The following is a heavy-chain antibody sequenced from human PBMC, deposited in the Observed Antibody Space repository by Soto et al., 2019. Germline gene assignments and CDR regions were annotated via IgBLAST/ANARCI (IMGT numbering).Heavy chain of an antibody. D-gene: IGHD3-16*01. J-gene: IGHJ4*02. CDR3: ARDRREGDTL. CDR2: IYRGGDI. Sequence: EVQGVESGGGLVQPGGALSLSCAAYGFYVSNYYMSWFRQAPGTGLEWVSVIYRGGDIYYADSVQGRFTTIRDISSISLDLQMNSLRVCDKAVYYCARDRREGDTLWGQGVVVTVSS. V-gene: IGHV3-66*01. CDR1: GFYVSNYY.